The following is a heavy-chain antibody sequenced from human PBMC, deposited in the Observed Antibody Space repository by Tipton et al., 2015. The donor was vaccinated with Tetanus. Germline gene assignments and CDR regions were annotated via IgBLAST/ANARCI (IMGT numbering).Heavy chain of an antibody. V-gene: IGHV4-59*08. CDR3: ASSHYDFRSGYLNWFDP. D-gene: IGHD3-3*01. J-gene: IGHJ5*02. CDR1: GGSISSYY. Sequence: TLSLTCAVSGGSISSYYWSWIRQPPGKGLEWIGYIYYSGSTNYNPSLKSRVTISVDTSKNQFSLKLSSVTAADTAVYYCASSHYDFRSGYLNWFDPWGQGTLVTVSS. CDR2: IYYSGST.